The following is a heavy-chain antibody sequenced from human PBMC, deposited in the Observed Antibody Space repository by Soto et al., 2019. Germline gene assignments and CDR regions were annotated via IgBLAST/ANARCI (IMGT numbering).Heavy chain of an antibody. CDR2: IKQDGSEK. CDR1: GFTFSNYW. J-gene: IGHJ4*02. V-gene: IGHV3-7*03. CDR3: GYSGGYYNYDY. D-gene: IGHD3-22*01. Sequence: PGGSLRLSCAASGFTFSNYWMNWVRQAPGKGLEWVANIKQDGSEKYYVDSVKGRFTISRDNVKNSLYLQMNSLRAEDTAVYYCGYSGGYYNYDYWGQGTLVTVSS.